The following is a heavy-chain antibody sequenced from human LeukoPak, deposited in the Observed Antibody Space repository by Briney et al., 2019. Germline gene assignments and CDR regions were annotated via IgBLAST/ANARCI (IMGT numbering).Heavy chain of an antibody. V-gene: IGHV3-53*05. CDR3: ARVDSGSTLGGIDY. Sequence: GGSLRLSCAASGFTVSSNYMSWVRQAPGKGLEWVSVIYSGGSTYYADSVKGRFTISRDNSKNTLYLQMNSLRAEDTAVYYCARVDSGSTLGGIDYWGQGTLVTVSS. CDR2: IYSGGST. D-gene: IGHD1-26*01. J-gene: IGHJ4*02. CDR1: GFTVSSNY.